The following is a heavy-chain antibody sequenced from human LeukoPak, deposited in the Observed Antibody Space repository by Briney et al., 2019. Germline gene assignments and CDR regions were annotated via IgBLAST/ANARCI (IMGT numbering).Heavy chain of an antibody. Sequence: EASVKVSCKASGYTFTSYGISWVRQAPGQGLEWMGWISANKGNTNYAQKLQGRVTMTTDTSTRTAYMELRSLRSDDTAEYYCARARYCRSTSCYGPEDDAFDIWGQGTMVTVSS. CDR3: ARARYCRSTSCYGPEDDAFDI. V-gene: IGHV1-18*01. D-gene: IGHD2-2*01. J-gene: IGHJ3*02. CDR2: ISANKGNT. CDR1: GYTFTSYG.